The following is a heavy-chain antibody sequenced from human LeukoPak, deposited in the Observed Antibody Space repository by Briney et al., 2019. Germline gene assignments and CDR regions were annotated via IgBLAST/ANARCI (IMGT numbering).Heavy chain of an antibody. D-gene: IGHD3-3*01. CDR3: ARDRVLRFLEWLLSEPSDDYYMDV. J-gene: IGHJ6*03. CDR2: ISAYNGNT. CDR1: GYTFTSYG. Sequence: GASVKVSCKASGYTFTSYGISWVRQAPGQGLEWMGWISAYNGNTNYAQKLQGRVTMTTDTSTSTAYMELRSLRSDDTAVYYCARDRVLRFLEWLLSEPSDDYYMDVWGKGTTVTVSS. V-gene: IGHV1-18*01.